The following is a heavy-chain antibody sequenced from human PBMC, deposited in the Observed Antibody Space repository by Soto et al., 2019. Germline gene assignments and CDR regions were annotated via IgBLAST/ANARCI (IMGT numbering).Heavy chain of an antibody. D-gene: IGHD6-13*01. Sequence: SETLSLTCAVSGGSISNGGYSWSWIRQPPGKGLEWIGYMYHSGSANYNPSLKSRVTISVDNSKNQFSLNLNSVTAADTAVYYCARYNAASGTYYFDYWGQGTLVTVSS. CDR3: ARYNAASGTYYFDY. J-gene: IGHJ4*02. CDR2: MYHSGSA. V-gene: IGHV4-30-2*01. CDR1: GGSISNGGYS.